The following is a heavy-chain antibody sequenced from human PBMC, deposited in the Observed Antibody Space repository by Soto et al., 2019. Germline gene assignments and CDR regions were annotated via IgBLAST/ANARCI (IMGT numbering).Heavy chain of an antibody. CDR1: GFSLSTSGMC. CDR3: ARKPCYSHPFDY. D-gene: IGHD5-18*01. Sequence: SGPTLVNPTQTLTLTCTFSGFSLSTSGMCVSWIRQPPRKALEWLALIDWDDDKYYSTSLKTRLTISKDTSKNQVVLTMTNMDPVDTATYYCARKPCYSHPFDYWGQGTLVTVSS. V-gene: IGHV2-70*01. CDR2: IDWDDDK. J-gene: IGHJ4*02.